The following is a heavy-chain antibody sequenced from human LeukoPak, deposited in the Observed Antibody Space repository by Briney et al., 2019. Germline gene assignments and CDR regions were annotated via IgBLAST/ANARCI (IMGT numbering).Heavy chain of an antibody. V-gene: IGHV4-34*01. Sequence: KASETLSLTCAVYGGSFSGYYWSWIRQPPGKGLEWIGEINHSGSTNYNPSLKSRVTISVDTSKNQFSLKLSSVTAADTAVYYRARVPSSTSSDYYYYYMDVWGKGTTVTVSS. CDR2: INHSGST. CDR3: ARVPSSTSSDYYYYYMDV. CDR1: GGSFSGYY. D-gene: IGHD2-2*01. J-gene: IGHJ6*03.